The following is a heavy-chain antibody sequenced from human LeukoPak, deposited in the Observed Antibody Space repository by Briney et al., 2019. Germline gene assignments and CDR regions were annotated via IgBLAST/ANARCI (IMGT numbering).Heavy chain of an antibody. D-gene: IGHD3-10*01. J-gene: IGHJ6*02. CDR2: IYYSGST. CDR3: ARDRASQGSGSTYYYGMDV. CDR1: GGSLSSYY. Sequence: PSETLSLTCTVSGGSLSSYYWSWIRQPPGKGLEWIGYIYYSGSTNYNPSLKSRVTISVDTSKNQFSLKLSSVTAADTAVYYCARDRASQGSGSTYYYGMDVWGQGTTVTVSS. V-gene: IGHV4-59*01.